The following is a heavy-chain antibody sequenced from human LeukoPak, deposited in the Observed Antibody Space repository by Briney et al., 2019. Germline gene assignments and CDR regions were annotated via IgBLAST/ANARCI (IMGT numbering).Heavy chain of an antibody. CDR2: INHSGST. V-gene: IGHV4-34*01. CDR1: GGSFSGYY. CDR3: ASYYDILTGYQASVDAFDI. D-gene: IGHD3-9*01. Sequence: SETLSLTCAVYGGSFSGYYWSWIRQPPGKGLEWIGEINHSGSTNYNPSLKSRVTISVDTFKNQFSLKLSSVTAADTAVYYCASYYDILTGYQASVDAFDIWGQGTMVTVSS. J-gene: IGHJ3*02.